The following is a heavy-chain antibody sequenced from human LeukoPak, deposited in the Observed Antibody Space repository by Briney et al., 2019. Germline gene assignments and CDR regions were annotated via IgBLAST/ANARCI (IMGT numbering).Heavy chain of an antibody. CDR2: ISSSGSTI. CDR1: GDSITNSYW. J-gene: IGHJ6*04. CDR3: AELGITMIGGV. Sequence: LSLTCAVSGDSITNSYWWTWVRQSPGKGLEWVSYISSSGSTIYYADSVKGRFTISRDNAKNSLYLQMNSLRAEDTAVYYCAELGITMIGGVWGKGTAVTISS. D-gene: IGHD3-10*02. V-gene: IGHV3-48*03.